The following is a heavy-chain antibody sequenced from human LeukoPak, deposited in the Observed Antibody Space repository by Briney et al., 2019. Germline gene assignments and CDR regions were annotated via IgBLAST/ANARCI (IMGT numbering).Heavy chain of an antibody. J-gene: IGHJ4*02. Sequence: GESLKISCEGSGFSFPSYWIAWVRQMPGKGLEWMGIIYPGDSDTRYSPSFQGQVTISADKSISTAYLQWSSLKASDTAMYYCARQGVTLIDYWGQGTLVTVSS. V-gene: IGHV5-51*01. CDR3: ARQGVTLIDY. CDR1: GFSFPSYW. CDR2: IYPGDSDT. D-gene: IGHD4-23*01.